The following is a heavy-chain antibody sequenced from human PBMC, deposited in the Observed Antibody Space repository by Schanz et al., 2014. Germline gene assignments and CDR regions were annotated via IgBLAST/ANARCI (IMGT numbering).Heavy chain of an antibody. CDR2: MSYDGSIK. V-gene: IGHV3-30*03. J-gene: IGHJ6*02. CDR1: GFTLSSYG. Sequence: QVQLVESGGGVVQPGRSLRLSCAAYGFTLSSYGMHWVRQAPGKGLEWVAAMSYDGSIKYYGDSVKGRFTISRDNSKNTLYLHMNTLRSEDTAVYYCARDTSYGMDVWGQGTTVTVSS. CDR3: ARDTSYGMDV.